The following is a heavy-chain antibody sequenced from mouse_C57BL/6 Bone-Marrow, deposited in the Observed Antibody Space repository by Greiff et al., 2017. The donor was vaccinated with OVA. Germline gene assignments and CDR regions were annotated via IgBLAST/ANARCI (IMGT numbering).Heavy chain of an antibody. J-gene: IGHJ2*01. CDR3: ARGVTTVVAEGFDY. D-gene: IGHD1-1*01. Sequence: EVQLQQSGPELVKPGASVKISCKASGYTFTDYYMNWVKQSHGKSLEWIGDINPNNGGTSYNQKFTGKATLTVDKSSSTAYMELRSLTSEDSAVYYCARGVTTVVAEGFDYWGQGTTLTVSS. V-gene: IGHV1-26*01. CDR2: INPNNGGT. CDR1: GYTFTDYY.